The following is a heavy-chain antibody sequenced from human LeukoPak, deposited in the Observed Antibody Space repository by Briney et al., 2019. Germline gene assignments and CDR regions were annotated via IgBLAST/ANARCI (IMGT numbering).Heavy chain of an antibody. V-gene: IGHV4-59*08. Sequence: PSATLSLTCTVSGGSISSYYWSWARQPPGKGLEWLGYIYYSGNTNHTPSLKSRVTISVGTFKNQFSLKLSSVTAADTAVYYCARHAWSSSGWYVDYWGQGTLVTVSS. J-gene: IGHJ4*02. CDR1: GGSISSYY. CDR2: IYYSGNT. CDR3: ARHAWSSSGWYVDY. D-gene: IGHD6-19*01.